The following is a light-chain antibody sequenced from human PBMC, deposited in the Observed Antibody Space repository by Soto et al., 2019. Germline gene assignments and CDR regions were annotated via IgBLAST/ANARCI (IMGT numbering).Light chain of an antibody. CDR1: QSVSSSY. J-gene: IGKJ4*01. CDR2: GAS. Sequence: EIVLTQSPGTLSLSPGERATLSCRASQSVSSSYLAWYQQKPGQAPRLLIYGASSRATGIPDRFSGSGSGTDFSLSISRLEPEVCAVYYCHKYGGSPGLTFGGGTKGEMK. V-gene: IGKV3-20*01. CDR3: HKYGGSPGLT.